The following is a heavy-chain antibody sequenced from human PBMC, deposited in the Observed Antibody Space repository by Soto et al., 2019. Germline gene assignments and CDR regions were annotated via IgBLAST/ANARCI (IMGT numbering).Heavy chain of an antibody. CDR3: ASVAVVGAPRAVDY. J-gene: IGHJ4*02. V-gene: IGHV4-31*03. D-gene: IGHD2-15*01. CDR1: GGSISSGGYY. Sequence: QVQLQESGPGLVKPSETLSLTCTVSGGSISSGGYYWSWIRQHPGKGLEWIGYIYYRGSTYYNPSLKSRVTISEDTSNHKFSLKMSSVTAADTAVYYWASVAVVGAPRAVDYWGQGTLVTVSS. CDR2: IYYRGST.